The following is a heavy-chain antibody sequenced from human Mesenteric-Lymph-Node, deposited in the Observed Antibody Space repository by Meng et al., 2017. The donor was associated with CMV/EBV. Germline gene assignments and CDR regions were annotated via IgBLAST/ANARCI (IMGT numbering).Heavy chain of an antibody. Sequence: FTFRSYAMSWVRQAPGKGLEWVSAIRGSGGSTYYADSVRGRFTISRDNSKNTLYLQMNSLRGEDTALYYCARDTGIPAAGRSYYFDYWGKGTLVTVSS. CDR1: FTFRSYA. CDR2: IRGSGGST. V-gene: IGHV3-23*01. J-gene: IGHJ4*02. CDR3: ARDTGIPAAGRSYYFDY. D-gene: IGHD6-13*01.